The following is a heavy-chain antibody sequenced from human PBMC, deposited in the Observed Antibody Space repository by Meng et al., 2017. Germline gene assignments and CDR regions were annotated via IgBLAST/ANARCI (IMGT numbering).Heavy chain of an antibody. CDR3: TIYTSCHI. CDR2: IGTKPTSCEA. V-gene: IGHV3-73*01. Sequence: GRSLSLSCAVSGVSFRDSDIHWVRQAYGKGLGWVGRIGTKPTSCEAAYSASVGGRFTFSRDDSKNTAYLQMNSLKTEDTAVYYCTIYTSCHIWGQGTMVTVSS. J-gene: IGHJ3*02. CDR1: GVSFRDSD. D-gene: IGHD2-2*01.